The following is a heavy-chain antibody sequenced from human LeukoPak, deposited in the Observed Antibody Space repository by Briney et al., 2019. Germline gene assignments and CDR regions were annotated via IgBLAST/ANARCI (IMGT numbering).Heavy chain of an antibody. Sequence: GGSLRLSCAASGFTFSSYAMSWVRQAPGKGLEWVSAISGSGGSTYYADSVKGRFTISRDNSKNTLYLQMNNLRAEDTAVYYCAKPRLRLGELYYFDYWGQGTLVTVSS. CDR3: AKPRLRLGELYYFDY. D-gene: IGHD3-16*01. V-gene: IGHV3-23*01. J-gene: IGHJ4*02. CDR1: GFTFSSYA. CDR2: ISGSGGST.